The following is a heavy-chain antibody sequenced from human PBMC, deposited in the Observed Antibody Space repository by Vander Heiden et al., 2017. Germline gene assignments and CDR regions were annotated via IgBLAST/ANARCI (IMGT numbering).Heavy chain of an antibody. CDR3: AKDSDCRSGNHWLDP. Sequence: EVQLLASGGGMVQTGRSLGLSWASSGFTFDDYAMHWVRQAPGKGLEWVSGISWNSGSIGYADSVKGRFTISRDNAKNSLYMQMNRMRADETALYYCAKDSDCRSGNHWLDPWGQGTMVTVSS. J-gene: IGHJ5*02. CDR1: GFTFDDYA. D-gene: IGHD3-3*01. V-gene: IGHV3-9*01. CDR2: ISWNSGSI.